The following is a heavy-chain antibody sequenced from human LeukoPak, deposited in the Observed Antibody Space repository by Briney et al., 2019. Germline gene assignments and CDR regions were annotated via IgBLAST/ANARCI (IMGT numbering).Heavy chain of an antibody. Sequence: GGSLRLSCAASGFTFSSYSMNWVRQAPGKGLEWVSSISSSSSYIYYADSVKGRFTISRDNAKNSLYLQMNSLRAEDTAVYYSARSDCSGGSCYPYYYGMDVWGQGTTVTVSS. CDR1: GFTFSSYS. J-gene: IGHJ6*02. D-gene: IGHD2-15*01. CDR2: ISSSSSYI. V-gene: IGHV3-21*04. CDR3: ARSDCSGGSCYPYYYGMDV.